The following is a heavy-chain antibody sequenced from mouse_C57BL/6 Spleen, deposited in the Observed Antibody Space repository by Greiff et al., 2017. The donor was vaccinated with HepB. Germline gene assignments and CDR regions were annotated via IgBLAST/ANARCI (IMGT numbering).Heavy chain of an antibody. J-gene: IGHJ2*01. Sequence: VQLQESGAELVKPGASVKISCKASGYAFSSYWMNWVKQRPGKGLEWIGQIYPGDGDTNYNGKFKGKATLTADKSSSTAYMQLISLTSEDSAVYFCAGWGLLEYFDYWGKGTTLTVAS. V-gene: IGHV1-80*01. D-gene: IGHD2-3*01. CDR1: GYAFSSYW. CDR2: IYPGDGDT. CDR3: AGWGLLEYFDY.